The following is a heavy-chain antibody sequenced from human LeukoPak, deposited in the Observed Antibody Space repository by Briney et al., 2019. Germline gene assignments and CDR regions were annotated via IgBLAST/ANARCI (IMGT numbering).Heavy chain of an antibody. Sequence: GGSLRLSCAASGFIFNSYAMHWVRQAPGKGLEWVSVIYSGGSTYYADSVKGRFTISRDNSKNTLYLQMNSLRAEDTAVYYCAGESGYSYGYLDYWGQGTLVTVSS. V-gene: IGHV3-66*01. CDR1: GFIFNSYA. J-gene: IGHJ4*02. CDR3: AGESGYSYGYLDY. D-gene: IGHD5-18*01. CDR2: IYSGGST.